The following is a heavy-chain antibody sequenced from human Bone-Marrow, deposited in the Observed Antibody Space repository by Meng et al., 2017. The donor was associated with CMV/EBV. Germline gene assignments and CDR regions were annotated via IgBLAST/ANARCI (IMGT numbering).Heavy chain of an antibody. CDR3: ARQDGDYSAFDY. Sequence: SETLSLTCNVSGDSVISSRFYWGWIRQSPGQGLVWIGSIYYSGNTYSGSTYYNASLKSRVTMSVDTSKNEFSLRLSSVTASDTAVYYCARQDGDYSAFDYWGQGTLVTVSS. CDR1: GDSVISSRFY. CDR2: IYYSGNTYSGST. V-gene: IGHV4-39*01. D-gene: IGHD4-17*01. J-gene: IGHJ4*02.